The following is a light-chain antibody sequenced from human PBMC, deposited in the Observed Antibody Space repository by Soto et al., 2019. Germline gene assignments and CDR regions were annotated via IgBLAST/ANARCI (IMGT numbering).Light chain of an antibody. CDR3: QQYFEWPAMT. CDR2: GAS. Sequence: EVVMTQSPATLSASPGERATLSCWASETVATNLAWYQQKPGQAPRLLISGASTRAAGISDRFRGSGSGTEVTLTISSLRSEDSGIYYCQQYFEWPAMTFGQGTKVEI. CDR1: ETVATN. J-gene: IGKJ1*01. V-gene: IGKV3-15*01.